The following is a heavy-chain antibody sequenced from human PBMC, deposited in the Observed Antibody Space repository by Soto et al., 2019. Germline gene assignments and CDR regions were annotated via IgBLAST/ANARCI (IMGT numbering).Heavy chain of an antibody. D-gene: IGHD3-10*01. CDR3: GSLRSRIDY. CDR1: GGSISSSSYY. Sequence: QLQLQESGPGLVRPSETLSLSCNVSGGSISSSSYYWGWIRQPPGKGLEWIGSVYYSGSTFCNPSLRSRVTISVDTSKNQFSLNLSSVTAGDTAVYYCGSLRSRIDYWGQGTLVTVSS. CDR2: VYYSGST. V-gene: IGHV4-39*01. J-gene: IGHJ4*02.